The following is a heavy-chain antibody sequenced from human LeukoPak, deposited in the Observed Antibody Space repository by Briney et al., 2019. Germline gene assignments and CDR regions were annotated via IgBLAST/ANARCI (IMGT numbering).Heavy chain of an antibody. CDR3: TTYTRGHY. D-gene: IGHD6-19*01. J-gene: IGHJ4*02. Sequence: TGGSLRLSCAASGXTFSGSDMHWVRQASGKGLEWVGRIGIKANNYATAYSAALKGRFTISRDDSKNTAYLQMNSLRTEDTAVYYCTTYTRGHYWGQGILVTVSS. CDR2: IGIKANNYAT. CDR1: GXTFSGSD. V-gene: IGHV3-73*01.